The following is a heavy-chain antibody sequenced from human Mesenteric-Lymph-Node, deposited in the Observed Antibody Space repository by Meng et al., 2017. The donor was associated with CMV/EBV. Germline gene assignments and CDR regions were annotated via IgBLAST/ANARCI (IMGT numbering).Heavy chain of an antibody. CDR2: INTTTGNP. J-gene: IGHJ4*02. CDR3: ARDLTAAGYFDY. Sequence: ASGYSVTSYAITAVRQAPGQGLEWMGWINTTTGNPTYAQGFTGRFVFSLDTSVSTAYLQISSLKGEDTAVYYCARDLTAAGYFDYWGQGTLVTVSS. CDR1: GYSVTSYA. V-gene: IGHV7-4-1*02. D-gene: IGHD6-13*01.